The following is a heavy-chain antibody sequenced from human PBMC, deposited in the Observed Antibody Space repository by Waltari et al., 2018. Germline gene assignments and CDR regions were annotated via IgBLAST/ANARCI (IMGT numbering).Heavy chain of an antibody. CDR1: GFTFSNAW. J-gene: IGHJ4*02. CDR3: STNYFDTSGAREGGY. D-gene: IGHD3-22*01. CDR2: INSKTVGGTT. V-gene: IGHV3-15*07. Sequence: EVQLVESGGGLVKPGGSLRLSCAASGFTFSNAWMNWVRQAPGKGLEWVGRINSKTVGGTTDYAAHVKGRITISRDDVKNTLYLQMNSLKTEDTAVYYCSTNYFDTSGAREGGYWGQGTLVTVSS.